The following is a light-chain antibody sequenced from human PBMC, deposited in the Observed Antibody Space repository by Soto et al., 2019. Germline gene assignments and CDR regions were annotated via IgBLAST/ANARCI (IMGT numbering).Light chain of an antibody. Sequence: QSALTQPPSASGSPGQSVTISCTGTSSDVGGYNYVSWYQQHPGKAPKLMIYEVSKRPSGVPDRFSGSKSGNTASLTVSGVQAEDEADYYCSSYAGSDKFLFGVGTKLTVL. V-gene: IGLV2-8*01. CDR2: EVS. CDR1: SSDVGGYNY. J-gene: IGLJ2*01. CDR3: SSYAGSDKFL.